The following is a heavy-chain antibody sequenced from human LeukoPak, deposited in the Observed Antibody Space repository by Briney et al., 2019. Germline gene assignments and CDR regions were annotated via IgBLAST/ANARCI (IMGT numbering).Heavy chain of an antibody. CDR1: GFSLSTYR. CDR3: AKDHGTAVAGFYY. V-gene: IGHV3-23*01. D-gene: IGHD6-19*01. J-gene: IGHJ4*02. CDR2: ITGTGGST. Sequence: GGSLRLSCAASGFSLSTYRVSWVRQPPGKGLEWVSGITGTGGSTYYADSVKGRFTVSRDTSKNTLYLQSDSLRAEDTGIYYCAKDHGTAVAGFYYWGQGTLVTVSS.